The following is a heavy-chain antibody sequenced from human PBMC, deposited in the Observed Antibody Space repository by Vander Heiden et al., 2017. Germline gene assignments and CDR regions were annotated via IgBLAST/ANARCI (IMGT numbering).Heavy chain of an antibody. V-gene: IGHV3-30*18. J-gene: IGHJ6*02. CDR2: TSDDGSNK. Sequence: QVQLVESGGGVVQPGRSLRLSCAASGFTFNSYGMHWCRQASGKGLEWVAVTSDDGSNKYYEDSVKGRFTISRDNSKNTLFLQMNSLRVEDTAVYYCAKDPIAAAGNNYYGMDVWGQGTTVTVSS. CDR1: GFTFNSYG. D-gene: IGHD6-13*01. CDR3: AKDPIAAAGNNYYGMDV.